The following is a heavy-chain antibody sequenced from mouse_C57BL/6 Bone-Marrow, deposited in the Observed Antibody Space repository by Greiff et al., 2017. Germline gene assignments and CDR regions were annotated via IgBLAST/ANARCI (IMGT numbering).Heavy chain of an antibody. V-gene: IGHV5-2*03. D-gene: IGHD1-1*01. CDR1: EYEFPSHD. CDR2: INSDGGST. J-gene: IGHJ1*03. CDR3: ARHAAVVARDWYFDV. Sequence: EVKLVESGGGLVQPGESLKLSCESNEYEFPSHDMSWIRKTPEKRLELVAAINSDGGSTYYPDTMERRFIISRDNTKKTLYLQMSSLRSEDTALYYCARHAAVVARDWYFDVWGTGTTVTVSS.